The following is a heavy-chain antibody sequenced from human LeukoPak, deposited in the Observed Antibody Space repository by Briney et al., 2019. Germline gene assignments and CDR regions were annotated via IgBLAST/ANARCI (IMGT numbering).Heavy chain of an antibody. CDR2: IYHSGST. CDR3: ARGDIYCSGGSCYD. D-gene: IGHD2-15*01. V-gene: IGHV4-38-2*02. Sequence: SEILSLTCTVSGYSISSGYYWDWIRQPPGKGLEWIGSIYHSGSTYYNPSLKSRVTISVDTSKNQFSLKLSSVTAADTAVYYCARGDIYCSGGSCYDWGQGTLVTVSS. J-gene: IGHJ4*02. CDR1: GYSISSGYY.